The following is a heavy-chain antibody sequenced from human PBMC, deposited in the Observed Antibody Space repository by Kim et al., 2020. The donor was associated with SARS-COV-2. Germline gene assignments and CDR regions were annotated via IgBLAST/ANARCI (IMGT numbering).Heavy chain of an antibody. V-gene: IGHV1-69*13. CDR1: GGTFSSYA. J-gene: IGHJ4*02. Sequence: SVKVSCKASGGTFSSYAISWVRQAPGQGLEWMGGIIPIFGTANYAQKFQGRVTITADESTSTAYMELSSLRSEDTAVYYCARGSVRVAAADHTGVDYWGQGTLVTVSS. D-gene: IGHD6-13*01. CDR3: ARGSVRVAAADHTGVDY. CDR2: IIPIFGTA.